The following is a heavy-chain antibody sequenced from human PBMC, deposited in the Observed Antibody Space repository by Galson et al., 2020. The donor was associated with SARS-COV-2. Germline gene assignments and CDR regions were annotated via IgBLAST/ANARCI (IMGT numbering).Heavy chain of an antibody. Sequence: PSVKVSCKASGGTFSSYAISWVRQAPGQGLEWMGRIIPIFGTANYAQKFQGRVTITADKSTSTAYMELSSLRSEDTAVYYCARDSGSYSDYWGQGTLFTVSS. D-gene: IGHD1-26*01. V-gene: IGHV1-69*06. CDR2: IIPIFGTA. CDR3: ARDSGSYSDY. CDR1: GGTFSSYA. J-gene: IGHJ4*02.